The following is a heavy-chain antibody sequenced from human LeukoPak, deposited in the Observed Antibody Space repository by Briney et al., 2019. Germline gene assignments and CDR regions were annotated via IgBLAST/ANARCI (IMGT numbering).Heavy chain of an antibody. CDR1: GGSISSYY. CDR3: ATIVVVPAAYPHYYYYYGMDV. J-gene: IGHJ6*02. D-gene: IGHD2-2*01. V-gene: IGHV4-59*04. Sequence: SETLSLTCTVSGGSISSYYWSWIRQPPGKGLEWIGYIFYSGSTYYNPSLKSRVTISVDTSKNQFSLKLSSVTAAGTAVYYCATIVVVPAAYPHYYYYYGMDVWGQGTTVTVSS. CDR2: IFYSGST.